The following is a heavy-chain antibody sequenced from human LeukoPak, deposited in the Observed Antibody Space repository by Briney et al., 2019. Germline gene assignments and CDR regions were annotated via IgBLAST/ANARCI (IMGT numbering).Heavy chain of an antibody. CDR2: INGDGNIA. CDR3: ARDLDTSLVTGFS. J-gene: IGHJ4*02. D-gene: IGHD5-18*01. V-gene: IGHV3-74*01. Sequence: PGGSLRLSCAASGFTFSSYGMHWVRQAPGKGLVWVSRINGDGNIADYADSAKGRFTISRDNAKNTLYLQLSSLRAEDTAVYYCARDLDTSLVTGFSWGQGAQVTVSS. CDR1: GFTFSSYG.